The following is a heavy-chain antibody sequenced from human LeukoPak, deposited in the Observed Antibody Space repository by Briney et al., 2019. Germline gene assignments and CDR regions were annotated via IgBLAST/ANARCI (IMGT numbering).Heavy chain of an antibody. CDR2: INPNSGGT. Sequence: EASVKVSCNASGYTCTGYYMHWVRQAPGQGLEWMGWINPNSGGTNYAQKFQGRVTMTRDTSISTAYMELSRLRSDDTAVYYCASPRSSSSRHYYYYMDVWRKGTTVTVSS. J-gene: IGHJ6*03. V-gene: IGHV1-2*02. CDR1: GYTCTGYY. CDR3: ASPRSSSSRHYYYYMDV. D-gene: IGHD6-6*01.